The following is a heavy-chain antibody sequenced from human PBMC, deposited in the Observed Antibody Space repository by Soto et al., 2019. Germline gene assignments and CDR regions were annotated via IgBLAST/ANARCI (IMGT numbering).Heavy chain of an antibody. J-gene: IGHJ3*01. CDR2: IDPSDSRT. CDR3: ARQITTFGVIINAFNV. Sequence: PGESLKISCKVSGYSFTNYWITWVRQMPGKGLEWMGRIDPSDSRTYYSPSLQGHVTISVDKSITTAYLQWSSLKASDTAMYYCARQITTFGVIINAFNVWGQGTMVTVSS. V-gene: IGHV5-10-1*01. D-gene: IGHD3-3*01. CDR1: GYSFTNYW.